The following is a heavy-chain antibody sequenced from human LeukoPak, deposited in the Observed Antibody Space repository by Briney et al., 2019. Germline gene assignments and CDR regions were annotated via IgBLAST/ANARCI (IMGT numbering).Heavy chain of an antibody. V-gene: IGHV3-33*01. J-gene: IGHJ4*02. CDR2: IYSDGRNE. CDR1: GFTFSRCG. Sequence: GGSLRLSCVASGFTFSRCGMLWVRQAPGKGLEWVAVIYSDGRNEYYADSVEGRFTISRDNSKNTLYLQMNSLRAEDTAVYYCARAEPGLFDYWGLGTLVTVSS. CDR3: ARAEPGLFDY.